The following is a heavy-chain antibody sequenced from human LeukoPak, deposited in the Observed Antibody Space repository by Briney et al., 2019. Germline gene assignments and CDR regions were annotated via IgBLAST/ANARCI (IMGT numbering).Heavy chain of an antibody. CDR3: ARTYYDILTGYSGFDY. V-gene: IGHV2-5*02. Sequence: GSGPTLVKPTQTLTLTCTFSGFSLSTSGVGVGWIRQPPGKAPEWLALIYWDDDKRYSPSLKSRLTITKDTSKNQVVLTMTNMDPVDTATYYCARTYYDILTGYSGFDYWGQGTLVTVSS. CDR2: IYWDDDK. D-gene: IGHD3-9*01. J-gene: IGHJ4*02. CDR1: GFSLSTSGVG.